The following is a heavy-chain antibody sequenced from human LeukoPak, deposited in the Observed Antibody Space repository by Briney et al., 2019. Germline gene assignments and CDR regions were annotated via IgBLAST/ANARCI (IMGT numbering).Heavy chain of an antibody. J-gene: IGHJ4*02. CDR1: GLTFSNYW. Sequence: PGGSLRLSCAASGLTFSNYWMTWVRQAPGKGLEWVANIKQNGGEKYYVDSVKGRFTISRDNAKNSLYLEMNNLRAEDTAVYYCARTPDGPDYWGQGTLVTVSS. CDR2: IKQNGGEK. CDR3: ARTPDGPDY. D-gene: IGHD5-24*01. V-gene: IGHV3-7*03.